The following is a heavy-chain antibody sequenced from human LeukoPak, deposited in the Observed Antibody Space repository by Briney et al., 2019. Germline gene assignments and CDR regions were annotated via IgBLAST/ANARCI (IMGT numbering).Heavy chain of an antibody. V-gene: IGHV1-69*13. CDR1: GGTFSSYA. J-gene: IGHJ4*02. Sequence: SVKVSCKASGGTFSSYAISWVRQAPGQGLEWMGGIIPIFGTANYAQKFQGRVTITADESTSTAYMELSSLRSEDTAVYYCARDGTTELALYYFDYWGQGTLVTVSS. D-gene: IGHD4-17*01. CDR2: IIPIFGTA. CDR3: ARDGTTELALYYFDY.